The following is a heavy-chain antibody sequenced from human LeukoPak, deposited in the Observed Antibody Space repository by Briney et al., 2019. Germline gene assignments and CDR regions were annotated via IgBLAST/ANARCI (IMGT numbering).Heavy chain of an antibody. Sequence: GGSLRLSCATSGFTVSSSYLSWVRQAPGKGLEWVSVIYSDGSTYYADSVKGRFTISRDNSKNTLYLQMNSLRAEDTAVYYCAKVEGTTVTVADWGQGTMVTVSS. D-gene: IGHD4-17*01. J-gene: IGHJ3*01. CDR1: GFTVSSSY. V-gene: IGHV3-66*01. CDR3: AKVEGTTVTVAD. CDR2: IYSDGST.